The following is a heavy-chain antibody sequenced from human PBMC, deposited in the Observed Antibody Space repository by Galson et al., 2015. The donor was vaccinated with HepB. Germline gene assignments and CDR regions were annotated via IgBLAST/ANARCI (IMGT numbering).Heavy chain of an antibody. CDR1: GGSISSSSYY. V-gene: IGHV4-39*02. CDR2: IYYSGST. CDR3: ARDPVEMATIKGFDY. D-gene: IGHD5-24*01. Sequence: LSLTCTVSGGSISSSSYYWGWIRQPPGKGLEWIGSIYYSGSTYYNPSLKSRVTISVDTSKNQFSLKLSSVTAADTAVYYCARDPVEMATIKGFDYWGQGTLVTVSS. J-gene: IGHJ4*02.